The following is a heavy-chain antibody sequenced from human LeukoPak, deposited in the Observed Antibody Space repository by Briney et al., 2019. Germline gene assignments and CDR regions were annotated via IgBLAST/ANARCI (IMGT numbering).Heavy chain of an antibody. CDR3: ARVTKQFNLYYGSGSYQYYFDY. J-gene: IGHJ4*02. Sequence: SETLSLTCTVSGSSISSYYWSWIRQPPGKGLEWIGYIYYSGSTNYNPSLKSRVTISVDTSKNQFSLKLSSVTAADTAVYYCARVTKQFNLYYGSGSYQYYFDYWGQGTLVTVSS. D-gene: IGHD3-10*01. CDR1: GSSISSYY. V-gene: IGHV4-59*08. CDR2: IYYSGST.